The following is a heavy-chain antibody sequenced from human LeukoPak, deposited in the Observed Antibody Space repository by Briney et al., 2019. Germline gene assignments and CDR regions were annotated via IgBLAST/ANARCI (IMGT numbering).Heavy chain of an antibody. CDR2: INHSGST. CDR1: GGSFSGYY. Sequence: PSGTLSLTCAVYGGSFSGYYWSWIRQPPGKGLEWIGEINHSGSTNYNPSLKSRVTISVDTSKNQFSLKLSSVTAADTAVYYCALRTAPLGYWGQGTLVTVSS. J-gene: IGHJ4*02. CDR3: ALRTAPLGY. V-gene: IGHV4-34*01. D-gene: IGHD5-18*01.